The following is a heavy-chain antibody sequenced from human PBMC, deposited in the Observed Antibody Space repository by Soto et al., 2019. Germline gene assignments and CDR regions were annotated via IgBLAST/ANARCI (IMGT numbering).Heavy chain of an antibody. CDR1: GFSFSDYA. CDR2: ISGSGDNT. Sequence: SLRLSCKASGFSFSDYAMTWVRQAPGKGLEWVSVISGSGDNTFYAASVKGRFAISRDNSKNVLYLQMNSLSADDAAVYFCAKGRAIIVYGVDILFDYWGLGTLVTVSS. V-gene: IGHV3-23*01. J-gene: IGHJ4*01. D-gene: IGHD3-3*02. CDR3: AKGRAIIVYGVDILFDY.